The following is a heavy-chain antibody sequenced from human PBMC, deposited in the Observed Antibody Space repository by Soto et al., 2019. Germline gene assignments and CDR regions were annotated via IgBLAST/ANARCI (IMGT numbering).Heavy chain of an antibody. Sequence: PGGSLRLSCAASGFTFSSYGMHWVRQAPGEGQEWVAIISYDGSQKYYGDSVKGRFTISRDNSKNTLFLQMNSLRAEDTAVYYCAKDRVESGLGEVDYWGQGTLVTVSS. CDR1: GFTFSSYG. J-gene: IGHJ4*02. V-gene: IGHV3-30*18. CDR2: ISYDGSQK. CDR3: AKDRVESGLGEVDY. D-gene: IGHD3-16*01.